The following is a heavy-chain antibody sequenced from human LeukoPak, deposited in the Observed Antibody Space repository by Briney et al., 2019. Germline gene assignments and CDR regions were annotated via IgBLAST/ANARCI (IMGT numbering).Heavy chain of an antibody. V-gene: IGHV5-10-1*01. CDR1: GYSITSYW. Sequence: GESLKISCKGSGYSITSYWITWVRQMAGKGLEWMGRIDPSDSYNNYSPSFQGHVTISADKSISTAYLHWSSLKASDTAMYYCARHFGGSYYDDYWGQGTLVTVSS. D-gene: IGHD1-26*01. CDR3: ARHFGGSYYDDY. CDR2: IDPSDSYN. J-gene: IGHJ4*02.